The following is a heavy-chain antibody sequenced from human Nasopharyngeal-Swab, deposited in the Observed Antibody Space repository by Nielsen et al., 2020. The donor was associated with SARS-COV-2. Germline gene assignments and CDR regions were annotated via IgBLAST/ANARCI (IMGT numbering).Heavy chain of an antibody. CDR2: ISSSGSTI. V-gene: IGHV3-48*03. J-gene: IGHJ6*02. CDR3: AREARGVVAYYYYYGMDV. Sequence: GSLKISCAASGFTFSSYEMNWVRQAPGKGLEWVSYISSSGSTIYYADSVKGRLTISRDNAKNSLYLQMNSLRAEDTAVYYCAREARGVVAYYYYYGMDVWGQGTTVTVSS. D-gene: IGHD2-15*01. CDR1: GFTFSSYE.